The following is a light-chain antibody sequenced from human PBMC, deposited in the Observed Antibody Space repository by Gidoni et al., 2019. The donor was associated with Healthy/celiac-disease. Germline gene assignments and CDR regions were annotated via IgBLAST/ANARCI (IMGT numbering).Light chain of an antibody. J-gene: IGLJ2*01. CDR3: QAWDSSTVV. CDR2: QDS. CDR1: KLGDKY. V-gene: IGLV3-1*01. Sequence: SYALTQPPPVSVSPGQTASITCSGDKLGDKYACWYQQKPGPSPVLVIYQDSKRPSGIPERFSGSNSGNTATLTISGTQAMDEADYYCQAWDSSTVVFGGGTKLTVL.